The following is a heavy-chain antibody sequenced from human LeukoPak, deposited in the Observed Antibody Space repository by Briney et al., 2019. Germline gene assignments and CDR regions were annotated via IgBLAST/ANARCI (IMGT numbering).Heavy chain of an antibody. V-gene: IGHV7-4-1*02. J-gene: IGHJ6*02. CDR3: ARSCAGSTSCFGYYYYGMDV. CDR1: GYTFTSYA. D-gene: IGHD2-2*01. Sequence: GASAKVSCKASGYTFTSYAMNWVRQAPGQGLEWMGWINTNTGNPTYAQGFTGRFVFSLDTSVSTAYLQISSLKAEDTAVYYCARSCAGSTSCFGYYYYGMDVWGQGTTVTVSS. CDR2: INTNTGNP.